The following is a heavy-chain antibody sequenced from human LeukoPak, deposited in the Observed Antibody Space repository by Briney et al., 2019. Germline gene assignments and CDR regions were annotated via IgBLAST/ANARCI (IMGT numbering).Heavy chain of an antibody. Sequence: GGSLTLSCAASGIAVTGNYMSWVRQPPGKGLEWVSFISINTDTFYADSVRGRFTISRDSSKNTLFLQMNSLRDEDSAVYYCAIAQSWDELFDSWAQGTLVTVSS. CDR1: GIAVTGNY. CDR3: AIAQSWDELFDS. D-gene: IGHD1-1*01. J-gene: IGHJ4*02. V-gene: IGHV3-53*01. CDR2: ISINTDT.